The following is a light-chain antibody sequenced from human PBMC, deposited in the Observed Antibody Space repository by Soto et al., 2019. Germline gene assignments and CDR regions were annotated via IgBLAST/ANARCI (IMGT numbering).Light chain of an antibody. Sequence: QSVLTQPPSVSAAPGQKVTISCSGSSSNIGNNYVSWYQQLPGTAPKLLIYDNNKRPSGIPDRFSGSKSGTSATLGITGLQTGDEADYYCGTWDSSLSAGRVFGTGTKLTAL. J-gene: IGLJ1*01. V-gene: IGLV1-51*01. CDR3: GTWDSSLSAGRV. CDR2: DNN. CDR1: SSNIGNNY.